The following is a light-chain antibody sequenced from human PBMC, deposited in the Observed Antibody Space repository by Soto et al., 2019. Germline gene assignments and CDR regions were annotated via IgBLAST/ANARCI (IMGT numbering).Light chain of an antibody. J-gene: IGLJ1*01. CDR1: STDVGGYNY. CDR3: NSYSSSTTLYL. CDR2: DVS. Sequence: QSVLTQPASVSGSPGQSITISCTGTSTDVGGYNYVSWYQQHPGKAPKLMISDVSNRPSGVSIRFSGSKSGNTASLTISGLQAEDEADYYCNSYSSSTTLYLFGTGTKLTVL. V-gene: IGLV2-14*01.